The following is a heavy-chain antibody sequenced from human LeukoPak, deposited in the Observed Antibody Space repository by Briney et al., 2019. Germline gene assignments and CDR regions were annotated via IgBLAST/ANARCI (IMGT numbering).Heavy chain of an antibody. CDR2: IYFTGTT. D-gene: IGHD3-22*01. CDR1: GGSISSSSHY. V-gene: IGHV4-39*01. J-gene: IGHJ3*01. Sequence: SETLSLTCTVSGGSISSSSHYWGWIRQPPGKGLEWMGSIYFTGTTHYNPSLNSRVTISVHTSKNQFSLKLSSVTAADTSLYYCARAPGAPRGYYAGGFDVWGQGTLVTVSS. CDR3: ARAPGAPRGYYAGGFDV.